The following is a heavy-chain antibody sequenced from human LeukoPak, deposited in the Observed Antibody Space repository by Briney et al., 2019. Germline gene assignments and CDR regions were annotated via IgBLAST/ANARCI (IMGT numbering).Heavy chain of an antibody. CDR2: ISYDGSNK. J-gene: IGHJ4*02. D-gene: IGHD1-26*01. CDR1: GFTFSSYA. V-gene: IGHV3-30-3*01. Sequence: PGGSLRLSCAASGFTFSSYAMHWVRQAPGKGLEWVAVISYDGSNKYYADSVKGRFTISRDNSKNTLYLQMNSLRAEDTAVYYCAKDGGRVGALDYWGQGTPATVSS. CDR3: AKDGGRVGALDY.